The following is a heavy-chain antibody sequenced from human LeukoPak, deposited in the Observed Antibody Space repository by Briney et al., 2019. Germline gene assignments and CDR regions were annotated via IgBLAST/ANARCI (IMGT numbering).Heavy chain of an antibody. J-gene: IGHJ6*03. Sequence: SETLSLTCAVYGGSFSGYYWSWIRQPPGKGLEWIGEINHSGSTNYNPSLKSRVTISVDKSKNQFSLKLSSVTAADTAVYYCARQVVDILTGYSYYYYYYYMDVWGKGTTVTISS. D-gene: IGHD3-9*01. CDR1: GGSFSGYY. CDR3: ARQVVDILTGYSYYYYYYYMDV. V-gene: IGHV4-34*01. CDR2: INHSGST.